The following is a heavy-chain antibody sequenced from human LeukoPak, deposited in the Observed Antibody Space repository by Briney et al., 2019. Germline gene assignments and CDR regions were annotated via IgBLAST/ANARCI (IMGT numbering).Heavy chain of an antibody. CDR1: GGSISSSSYY. D-gene: IGHD3-9*01. Sequence: SETLSLTCTVSGGSISSSSYYWGWIRQPPGKGLEWIGSIYYSGSTYYNPSLKSRVTISVDTSKNQFSLKLSSVTAADTAVYYCARQGHNYDILTGYQPYYFDYWGQETLVTVSS. CDR3: ARQGHNYDILTGYQPYYFDY. CDR2: IYYSGST. V-gene: IGHV4-39*01. J-gene: IGHJ4*02.